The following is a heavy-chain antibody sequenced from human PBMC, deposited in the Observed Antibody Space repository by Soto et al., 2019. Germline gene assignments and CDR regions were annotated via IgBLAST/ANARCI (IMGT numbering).Heavy chain of an antibody. V-gene: IGHV3-23*04. CDR2: ISGSGNSP. J-gene: IGHJ5*02. Sequence: EVQLVESGGRLVQRGGSLRLSCSGSGFIFGDHVMDWVRQAPGKGLEWVAGISGSGNSPFFGDSVKGRFTISRDNSNNTVYLEMNNLRDEDSAMYFCAMGTHSYSGSHELDAWGLGTLVTVSS. CDR1: GFIFGDHV. CDR3: AMGTHSYSGSHELDA. D-gene: IGHD1-26*01.